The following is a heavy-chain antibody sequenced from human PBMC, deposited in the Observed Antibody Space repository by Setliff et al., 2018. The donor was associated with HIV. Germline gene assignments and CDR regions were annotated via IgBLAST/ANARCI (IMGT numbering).Heavy chain of an antibody. Sequence: LSLTCAVSGFYISAGYYWGWIRQSPGRGLEWIGCIYNSGQTYYNPSLKSRVTISIDTSENQFSLSLSSVTAADTALYFCARAPPGIQLLTTTNGPYYFDYWGQGTLVTVSS. CDR1: GFYISAGYY. CDR3: ARAPPGIQLLTTTNGPYYFDY. J-gene: IGHJ4*02. V-gene: IGHV4-38-2*01. CDR2: IYNSGQT. D-gene: IGHD1-26*01.